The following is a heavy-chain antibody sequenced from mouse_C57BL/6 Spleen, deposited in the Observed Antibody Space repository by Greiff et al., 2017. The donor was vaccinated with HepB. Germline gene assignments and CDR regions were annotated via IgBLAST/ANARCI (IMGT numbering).Heavy chain of an antibody. CDR2: INYDGSST. Sequence: EVQLVESAGGLVQPGSSMKLSCTASGFTFSDYYMAWVRQVPEKGLEWVANINYDGSSTYYLDSLKSRFIISRDNAKNILYLQMSSLKSEDTATYYCARDASYGSSLDYWGQGTTLTVSS. CDR3: ARDASYGSSLDY. J-gene: IGHJ2*01. V-gene: IGHV5-16*01. CDR1: GFTFSDYY. D-gene: IGHD1-1*01.